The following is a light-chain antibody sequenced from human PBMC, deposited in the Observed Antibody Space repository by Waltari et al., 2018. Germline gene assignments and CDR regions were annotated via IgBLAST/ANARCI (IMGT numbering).Light chain of an antibody. CDR3: MQGIHWPRS. Sequence: DVVMTQSPLSLPVTLGQPASISCRSSQSLVHSDGHTYLSWFQQRPGQSPRRLIYKVSNRDSGVPDRFSGSGSGTDFTLKISRVEAEDIAIYYCMQGIHWPRSFGQGTKVEIE. V-gene: IGKV2-30*02. J-gene: IGKJ1*01. CDR1: QSLVHSDGHTY. CDR2: KVS.